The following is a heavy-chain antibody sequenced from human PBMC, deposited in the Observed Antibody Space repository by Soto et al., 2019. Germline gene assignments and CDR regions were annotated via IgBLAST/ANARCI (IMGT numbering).Heavy chain of an antibody. CDR1: GDSISSADYY. CDR3: ARALWAEPELYYYGMDV. CDR2: IFYSGTT. V-gene: IGHV4-30-4*01. J-gene: IGHJ6*02. D-gene: IGHD1-1*01. Sequence: SETLSLTCTVSGDSISSADYYWSWIRQTPGKGLEWIGHIFYSGTTYYNPSLKSRLTISVDTSKNHFSLRLTSVTAADTALYYCARALWAEPELYYYGMDVWGQGTTVTVPS.